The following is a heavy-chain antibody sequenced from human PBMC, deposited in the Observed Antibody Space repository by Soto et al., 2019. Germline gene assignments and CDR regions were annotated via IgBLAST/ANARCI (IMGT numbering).Heavy chain of an antibody. Sequence: SETLSLTCAVYGGTFSGYYWSWIRQPPGKGLEWIGEINHSGSTNYNPSLKSRVTISVDTSKNQFSLKLSSVTAADTAVYYCARVSGIYYYGMDVWGQGTTVT. J-gene: IGHJ6*02. CDR2: INHSGST. CDR3: ARVSGIYYYGMDV. D-gene: IGHD3-10*01. V-gene: IGHV4-34*01. CDR1: GGTFSGYY.